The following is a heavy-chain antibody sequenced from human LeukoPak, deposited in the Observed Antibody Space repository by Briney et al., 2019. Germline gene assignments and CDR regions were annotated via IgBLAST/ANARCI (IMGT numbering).Heavy chain of an antibody. CDR2: ISSSGTSI. J-gene: IGHJ6*02. V-gene: IGHV3-48*03. CDR3: ARRLTGSYWGYQYYGMDV. Sequence: GGSLRLSCAASGFTFSTYEMNWVRQAPGKGLEWVSYISSSGTSIYYADSVKGRFTISKDNAKSSLYLQMNSLRAEDTAVYYCARRLTGSYWGYQYYGMDVWGQGTTVTVSS. CDR1: GFTFSTYE. D-gene: IGHD1-26*01.